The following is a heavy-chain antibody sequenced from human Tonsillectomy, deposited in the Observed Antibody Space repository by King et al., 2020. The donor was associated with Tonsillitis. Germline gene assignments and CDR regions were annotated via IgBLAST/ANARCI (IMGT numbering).Heavy chain of an antibody. J-gene: IGHJ4*02. V-gene: IGHV4-30-4*01. Sequence: HVQLQESGPGLVKPSQTLSLTCAVSGGSISSGDYYWSWIRQPPGKGLEWIGYIYYSGSTYYNPSLKSRVSISVDTSKNQFSLKVNSVTAADTAVFYCARARTYVWGAGGNFDYWGQGTLVTVSS. CDR1: GGSISSGDYY. CDR3: ARARTYVWGAGGNFDY. D-gene: IGHD3-16*01. CDR2: IYYSGST.